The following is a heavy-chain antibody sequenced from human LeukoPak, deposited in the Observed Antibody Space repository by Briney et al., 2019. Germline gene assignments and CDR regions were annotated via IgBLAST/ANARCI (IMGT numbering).Heavy chain of an antibody. V-gene: IGHV3-7*01. CDR3: AIDRRY. Sequence: GGSLRLSCAASGXTFSTYWMTWVCQAPGKGPEWVASIKRDGSEKYYVDSVKGRFTISRDNAKNSLYLQMNSLRAEDTAIYYCAIDRRYWGQGTLVTVSS. CDR1: GXTFSTYW. CDR2: IKRDGSEK. J-gene: IGHJ4*02.